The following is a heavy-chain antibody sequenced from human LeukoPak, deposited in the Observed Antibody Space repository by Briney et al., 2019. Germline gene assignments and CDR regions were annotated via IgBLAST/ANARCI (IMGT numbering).Heavy chain of an antibody. Sequence: GGSLRLSCAASGFTFSDHYMDWVRPAPGKGLEWVGRTRNKANSYTTEYAASVKGRFTISRDDSKNSLYLQMNSLKTEDTAVYYCARARDYWGQGTLVTVSS. CDR2: TRNKANSYTT. V-gene: IGHV3-72*01. J-gene: IGHJ4*02. CDR3: ARARDY. CDR1: GFTFSDHY.